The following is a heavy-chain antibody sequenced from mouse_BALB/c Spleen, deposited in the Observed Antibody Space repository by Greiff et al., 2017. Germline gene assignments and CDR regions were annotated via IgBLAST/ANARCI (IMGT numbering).Heavy chain of an antibody. V-gene: IGHV5-6-3*01. J-gene: IGHJ3*01. CDR3: ARDEGTARATGFAY. Sequence: EVKLVESGGGLVQPGGSLKLSCAASGFTFSSYGMSWVRQTPDKRLELVATINSNGGSTYYPDSVKGRFTISRDNAKNTLYLQMSSLKSEDTAMYYCARDEGTARATGFAYWGQGTLVTVSA. D-gene: IGHD3-2*01. CDR2: INSNGGST. CDR1: GFTFSSYG.